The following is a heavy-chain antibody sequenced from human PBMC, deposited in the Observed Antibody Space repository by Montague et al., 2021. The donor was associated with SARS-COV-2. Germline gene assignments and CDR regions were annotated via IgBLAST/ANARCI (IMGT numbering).Heavy chain of an antibody. CDR1: GLTVSSNY. CDR3: ARGGGRDAFDI. D-gene: IGHD3-16*01. Sequence: SLRLSCAASGLTVSSNYMSWVRQAPGKGLEWVSVIYSGGRTYYADSVKGRFTISRDNSKNTLYLQMNSLRAEDTAAYYCARGGGRDAFDIWGQGTMVTVSS. CDR2: IYSGGRT. V-gene: IGHV3-53*01. J-gene: IGHJ3*02.